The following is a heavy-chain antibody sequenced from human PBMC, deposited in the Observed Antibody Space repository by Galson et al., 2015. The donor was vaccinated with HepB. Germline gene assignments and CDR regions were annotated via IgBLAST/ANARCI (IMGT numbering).Heavy chain of an antibody. CDR3: ARDLGTFTIPNPYFDY. D-gene: IGHD3-9*01. CDR1: GGSISSYY. CDR2: IYTSGST. Sequence: SETLSLTCTVSGGSISSYYWSWIRQPAGKGLEWIGRIYTSGSTNYNPSLKSRVTMSVDTSKNQFSLKLSSVTAADTAVYYCARDLGTFTIPNPYFDYWGQGTLVTVSS. V-gene: IGHV4-4*07. J-gene: IGHJ4*02.